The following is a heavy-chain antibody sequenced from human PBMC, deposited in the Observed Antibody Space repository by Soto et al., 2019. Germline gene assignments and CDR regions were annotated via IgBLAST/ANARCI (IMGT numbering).Heavy chain of an antibody. V-gene: IGHV3-30*18. CDR1: GFTFTDYG. J-gene: IGHJ4*02. CDR3: AKDTYYHDSSGYYVFDY. Sequence: QVQLVESGGGVVQPGRSLRLSCADSGFTFTDYGMQWVRQAPGKGLEWVAVISYDGSNKNYADSVKGRFTISRDNSKNTLYLQMNSLRAEDTAVYYCAKDTYYHDSSGYYVFDYWGQGTLVTVSS. D-gene: IGHD3-22*01. CDR2: ISYDGSNK.